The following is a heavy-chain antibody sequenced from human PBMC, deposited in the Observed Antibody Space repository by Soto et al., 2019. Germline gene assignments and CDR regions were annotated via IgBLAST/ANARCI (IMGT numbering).Heavy chain of an antibody. D-gene: IGHD6-13*01. CDR2: ISWNSGSI. Sequence: EVQLVESGGGLVQPGRSLRLSCAASGFTFDDYAMHWVRQAPGKGLEWVSGISWNSGSIGYADSVKGRFTISRDNAKNSLYLQMNSLRAEDTALYYCAKGKYSSSWPPFDYWGQGTLVTVSS. CDR3: AKGKYSSSWPPFDY. CDR1: GFTFDDYA. V-gene: IGHV3-9*01. J-gene: IGHJ4*02.